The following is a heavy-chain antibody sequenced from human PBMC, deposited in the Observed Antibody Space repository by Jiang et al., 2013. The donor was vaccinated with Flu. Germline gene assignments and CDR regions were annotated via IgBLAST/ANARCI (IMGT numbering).Heavy chain of an antibody. CDR2: ISGNGIST. V-gene: IGHV3-23*01. CDR1: GFTFSSYA. D-gene: IGHD3-10*01. CDR3: AKIIWFGRSYYFDY. J-gene: IGHJ4*02. Sequence: VQLLESGGGLVQPGGSLRLSCAASGFTFSSYAMSWVRQAPGKGLEWVSGISGNGISTYYADSVKGRFTISRDNSKNTLYLQMNSLRAEDTAVYYCAKIIWFGRSYYFDYWGQGTLVTVSS.